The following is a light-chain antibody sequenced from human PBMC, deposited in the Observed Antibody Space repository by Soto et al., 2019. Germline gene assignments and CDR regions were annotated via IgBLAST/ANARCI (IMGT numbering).Light chain of an antibody. CDR2: DAS. J-gene: IGKJ2*01. CDR1: QSVSSNY. Sequence: EIVLTQSPGTLSLSPGERATLSCRASQSVSSNYLAWYQQKPGQAPRLLIYDASSMATGIPDRFSGSGSGTDFTLTISRLEPEDFAVYYCQQYDSSPYTFGQGTKLEIK. CDR3: QQYDSSPYT. V-gene: IGKV3-20*01.